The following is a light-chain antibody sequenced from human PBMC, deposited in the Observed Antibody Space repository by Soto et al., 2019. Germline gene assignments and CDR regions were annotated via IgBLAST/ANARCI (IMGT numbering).Light chain of an antibody. J-gene: IGLJ1*01. Sequence: QSVLTQPASVSGSPGQSITISCTGTSSDVGSYNLVSWYQQHPGKAPKLMIYEGSKRPSGVSNRFSGSKSGNTASLTISGLQAEDEADYYCCSYAGSSVCFGTGTKLTVL. CDR1: SSDVGSYNL. CDR2: EGS. CDR3: CSYAGSSVC. V-gene: IGLV2-23*01.